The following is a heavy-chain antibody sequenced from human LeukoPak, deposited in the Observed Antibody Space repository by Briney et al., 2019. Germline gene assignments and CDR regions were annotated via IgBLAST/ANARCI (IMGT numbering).Heavy chain of an antibody. CDR1: GFIFCDYW. J-gene: IGHJ4*02. V-gene: IGHV3-74*01. CDR3: ARVRSGTADY. Sequence: PGGSLRLSCAASGFIFCDYWIHCVREAPGKGLEWVSRINCDASSTHYADSVKGRFTVSRDNAQNTVYLQMDSLRADDTAVYHCARVRSGTADYWGLGTQVIVSS. CDR2: INCDASST. D-gene: IGHD1-1*01.